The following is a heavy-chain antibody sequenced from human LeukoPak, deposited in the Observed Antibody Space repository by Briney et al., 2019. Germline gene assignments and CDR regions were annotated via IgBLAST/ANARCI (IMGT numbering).Heavy chain of an antibody. Sequence: PGGSLRLSCAASGFTFSDYYMSWIRQAPGKGLEWVSYISSSGSPTYYADSVKGRFTISRDNSKNTLYLQMNSLRAEDTAVYYCARGGYSYGTDDAFDIWGQGTMVTVSS. D-gene: IGHD5-18*01. CDR2: ISSSGSPT. V-gene: IGHV3-11*04. CDR3: ARGGYSYGTDDAFDI. CDR1: GFTFSDYY. J-gene: IGHJ3*02.